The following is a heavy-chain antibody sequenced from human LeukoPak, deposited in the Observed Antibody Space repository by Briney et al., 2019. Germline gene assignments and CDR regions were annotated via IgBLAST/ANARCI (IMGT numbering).Heavy chain of an antibody. D-gene: IGHD6-19*01. J-gene: IGHJ4*02. CDR3: ARVMSPGAGHQGYFDY. CDR2: IWYDGSNK. Sequence: GGSLRLSCAASGFTFSSYGMHWVRQAPGKGLEWVAVIWYDGSNKYYADSVKGRFTISRDNSKNTLYLQMNSLRAEDTAVYYCARVMSPGAGHQGYFDYWGQGTLVTVSS. CDR1: GFTFSSYG. V-gene: IGHV3-33*01.